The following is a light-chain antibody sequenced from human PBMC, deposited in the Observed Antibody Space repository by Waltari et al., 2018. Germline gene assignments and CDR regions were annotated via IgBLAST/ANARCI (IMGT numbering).Light chain of an antibody. Sequence: DIQLTQSPSSLSASIGDRVTITCQASQDISNYLNWYQQKPGKAPSLLIYDASNLETGVPSRFSGSGSGTAFSFTITSVQPEDFATYYCQQYDNLPLTFGGGTKVEI. CDR1: QDISNY. CDR2: DAS. CDR3: QQYDNLPLT. J-gene: IGKJ4*01. V-gene: IGKV1-33*01.